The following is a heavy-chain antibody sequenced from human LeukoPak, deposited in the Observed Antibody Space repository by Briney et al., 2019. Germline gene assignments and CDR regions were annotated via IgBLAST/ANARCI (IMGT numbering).Heavy chain of an antibody. D-gene: IGHD3-22*01. J-gene: IGHJ4*02. V-gene: IGHV4-39*02. Sequence: SETLSLTCSVSGGSISSSRYYWGWLRQPPGKGLEWIGNIYYSGSTYYNPSLKSRVTIFVDTSKNHFSLKVNSVTAADTAVYYCARLDNSGYYTLDYWGQGTLVTVSS. CDR1: GGSISSSRYY. CDR3: ARLDNSGYYTLDY. CDR2: IYYSGST.